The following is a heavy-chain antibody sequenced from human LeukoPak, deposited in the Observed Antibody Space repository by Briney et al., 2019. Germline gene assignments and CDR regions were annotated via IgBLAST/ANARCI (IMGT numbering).Heavy chain of an antibody. CDR1: GYTFTGYY. Sequence: GASVTVSCMASGYTFTGYYMHWVRQAPGQGVEWMGRINPNSGGTNYAQKLQDRVTMTRDTSIRTAYMELSRLRSDDTAVYYCARDFPIVVVTGGDYWGQGTLVTVSS. CDR3: ARDFPIVVVTGGDY. V-gene: IGHV1-2*06. CDR2: INPNSGGT. J-gene: IGHJ4*02. D-gene: IGHD2-21*02.